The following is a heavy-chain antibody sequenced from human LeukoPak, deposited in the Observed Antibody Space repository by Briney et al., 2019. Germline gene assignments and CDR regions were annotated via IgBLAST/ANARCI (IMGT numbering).Heavy chain of an antibody. D-gene: IGHD5-12*01. Sequence: ASVEVSCKASGYTFTSYGISWVRQAPGQGLEWMGWISAYNGNTNYAQKLQGRVTMTTDTSTSTAYMELRSLRSDDTAVYYCARDRGGYDLGIIFFDYWGQGTLVTVSS. CDR3: ARDRGGYDLGIIFFDY. V-gene: IGHV1-18*01. J-gene: IGHJ4*02. CDR2: ISAYNGNT. CDR1: GYTFTSYG.